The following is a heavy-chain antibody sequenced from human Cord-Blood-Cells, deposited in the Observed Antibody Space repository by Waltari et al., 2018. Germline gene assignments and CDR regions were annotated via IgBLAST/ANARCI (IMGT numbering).Heavy chain of an antibody. V-gene: IGHV4-39*01. J-gene: IGHJ4*02. D-gene: IGHD1-26*01. CDR2: IYYSGST. CDR3: ARATISGSYFDY. CDR1: GGSISSSSYY. Sequence: QLQLQESGPGLVKPSETLSLTCTVSGGSISSSSYYWGWIRQPPGKGLEWIGSIYYSGSTYYSPSLKSRATISVDTSKNQFSLKLSSVTAADTAVYYCARATISGSYFDYWGQGTLVTVSS.